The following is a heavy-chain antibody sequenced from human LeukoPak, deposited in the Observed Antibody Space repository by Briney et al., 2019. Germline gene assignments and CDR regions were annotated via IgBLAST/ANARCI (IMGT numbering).Heavy chain of an antibody. CDR2: IYSNGDT. D-gene: IGHD2-2*01. J-gene: IGHJ4*02. Sequence: SETLSLTCAVYGGSFSSSSYYWGWVRQPPGKGLEWIGSIYSNGDTYYNPSLKSRVTISVDTSKNQFSLKLRSVTAADTAVYYCARSIVPGTRKVDYWGQGTLVTVSS. CDR1: GGSFSSSSYY. V-gene: IGHV4-39*01. CDR3: ARSIVPGTRKVDY.